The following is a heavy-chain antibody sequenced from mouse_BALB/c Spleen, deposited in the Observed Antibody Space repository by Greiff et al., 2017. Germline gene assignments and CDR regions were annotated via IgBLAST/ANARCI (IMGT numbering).Heavy chain of an antibody. J-gene: IGHJ4*01. V-gene: IGHV1S29*02. CDR3: ARTYRYEDAMDY. CDR2: IYPYNGGT. CDR1: GYTFTDYN. Sequence: EVKLVESGPELVKPGASVKISCKASGYTFTDYNMHWVKQSHGKSLEWIGYIYPYNGGTGYNQKFKSTATLTVDNSSSTAYMELRRLTSEDSAVYDCARTYRYEDAMDYWGQGTSVTVSS. D-gene: IGHD2-14*01.